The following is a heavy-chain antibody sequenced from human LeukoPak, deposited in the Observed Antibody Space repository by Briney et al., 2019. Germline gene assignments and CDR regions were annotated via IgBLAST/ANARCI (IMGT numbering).Heavy chain of an antibody. J-gene: IGHJ5*02. D-gene: IGHD3-10*01. CDR2: IYYSGST. CDR3: ARGITMVRGARYNWFDP. CDR1: VGSISSGDYY. V-gene: IGHV4-30-4*08. Sequence: SETLSLTCTVSVGSISSGDYYWSWIRQPPGKGLEWIGYIYYSGSTYYNPSLKSRVTISVDTSKNQFSLKLSSVTAADTAVYYCARGITMVRGARYNWFDPWGQGTLVTVSS.